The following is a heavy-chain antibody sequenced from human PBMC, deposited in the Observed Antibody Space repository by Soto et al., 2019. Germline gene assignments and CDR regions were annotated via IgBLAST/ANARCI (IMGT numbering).Heavy chain of an antibody. J-gene: IGHJ5*02. D-gene: IGHD6-19*01. V-gene: IGHV1-8*01. Sequence: ASVKVSCKASGYTSTSYDINWVRQATGQGLEWMGWMNPNSGNTGYAQKFQGRVTMTRNTSISTAYMELSSLRSEDTAVYYCARGDFSSGFHTDAWGQGTLFTVSS. CDR2: MNPNSGNT. CDR3: ARGDFSSGFHTDA. CDR1: GYTSTSYD.